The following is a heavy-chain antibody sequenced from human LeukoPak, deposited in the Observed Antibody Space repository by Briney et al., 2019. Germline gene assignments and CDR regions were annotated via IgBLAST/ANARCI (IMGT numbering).Heavy chain of an antibody. Sequence: GRSLRLSCAASGFTFSSYGMHWVRQAPGKGLEWVADIWYDGSNKYYADSVKGRFTISRDNSKNTLYLQMNSLRAEDTAVYYCARDLTGRNYFDYWGQGTLVTVSS. CDR1: GFTFSSYG. D-gene: IGHD3-9*01. V-gene: IGHV3-33*01. J-gene: IGHJ4*02. CDR2: IWYDGSNK. CDR3: ARDLTGRNYFDY.